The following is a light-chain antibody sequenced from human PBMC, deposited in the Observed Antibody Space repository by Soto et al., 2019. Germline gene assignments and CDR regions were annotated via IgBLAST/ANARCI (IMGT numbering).Light chain of an antibody. CDR1: QSVSSSY. J-gene: IGKJ4*01. CDR3: QQYGSSPA. CDR2: GAS. Sequence: EILLTQSPGTLSLSPGERATLSCRASQSVSSSYLAWYQQKPGQAPRLLIYGASSRATDIPDRFSGSGSGTDFTLTISRLEPEDFAVYYCQQYGSSPAFGGGTKVDIK. V-gene: IGKV3-20*01.